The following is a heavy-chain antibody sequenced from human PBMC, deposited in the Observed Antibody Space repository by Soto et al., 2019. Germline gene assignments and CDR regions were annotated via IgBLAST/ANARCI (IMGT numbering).Heavy chain of an antibody. CDR2: IWYDGSNK. CDR1: GFTFSYYG. D-gene: IGHD2-21*02. Sequence: QVQLVESGGGVVQPGRSLRLSCVVSGFTFSYYGMHWVRQAPGKGLEWVAFIWYDGSNKYYADSVKGRFTISRDNSKNTLYLQMNSLRAEDTAVYYCAREGSTYCGGDCPFDYWGQGTLVSVS. CDR3: AREGSTYCGGDCPFDY. V-gene: IGHV3-33*01. J-gene: IGHJ4*02.